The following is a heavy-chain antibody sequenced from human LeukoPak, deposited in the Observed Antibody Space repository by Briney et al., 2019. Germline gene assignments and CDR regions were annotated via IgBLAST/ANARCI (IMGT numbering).Heavy chain of an antibody. V-gene: IGHV4-59*01. CDR1: GGSISSYY. CDR3: ASRGSGYRYFQH. CDR2: IYYSGST. D-gene: IGHD5-12*01. J-gene: IGHJ1*01. Sequence: SEALSLTCTVSGGSISSYYWSWIRQPPGKGLEWIGYIYYSGSTNYNPSLKSRVTISVDTSKNQFSLKLSSVTAADTAVYYCASRGSGYRYFQHWGQGTLVTVSS.